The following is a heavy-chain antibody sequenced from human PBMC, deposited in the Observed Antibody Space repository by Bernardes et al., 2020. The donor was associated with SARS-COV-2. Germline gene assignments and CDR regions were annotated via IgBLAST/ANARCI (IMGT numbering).Heavy chain of an antibody. CDR1: GYTLTELS. CDR2: FDPEDGET. J-gene: IGHJ6*02. CDR3: ATGVAVAGTPTHYYYYYGMDV. Sequence: ASVKVSCKVSGYTLTELSMHWVRQAPGKGLEWMGGFDPEDGETIYAQKFQGRVTMTEDTSTDTAYMELSSLRSEDTAVYYCATGVAVAGTPTHYYYYYGMDVWAKGPRSPSP. D-gene: IGHD6-19*01. V-gene: IGHV1-24*01.